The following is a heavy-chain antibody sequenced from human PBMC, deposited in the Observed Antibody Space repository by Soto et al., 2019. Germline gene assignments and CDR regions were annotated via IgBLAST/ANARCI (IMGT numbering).Heavy chain of an antibody. CDR3: AREGGGRRFYYYYMDV. J-gene: IGHJ6*03. CDR1: GYTFTSYA. CDR2: INAGNGNT. V-gene: IGHV1-3*01. D-gene: IGHD3-3*01. Sequence: QVQLVQSGAEVKKPGASVKVSCKASGYTFTSYAMHWVRQAPGQRLEWMGWINAGNGNTKYSQKFQGRVTITRDTSASTAYMELSSLRSEDTAVYYCAREGGGRRFYYYYMDVWGKETTVTVSS.